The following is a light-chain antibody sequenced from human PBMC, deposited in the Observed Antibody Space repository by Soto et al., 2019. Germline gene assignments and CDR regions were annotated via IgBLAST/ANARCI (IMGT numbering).Light chain of an antibody. Sequence: VLTQSPGTLSLSPGESATLSCRASQSVSSNYLAWYQQKPCQAPRLLIYGAYSRATGIPDRFSGSGSGTDFTLTIRRLEPEDFAVYYCQQYGSSYPWTCGQGTKVDIK. CDR2: GAY. J-gene: IGKJ1*01. V-gene: IGKV3-20*01. CDR3: QQYGSSYPWT. CDR1: QSVSSNY.